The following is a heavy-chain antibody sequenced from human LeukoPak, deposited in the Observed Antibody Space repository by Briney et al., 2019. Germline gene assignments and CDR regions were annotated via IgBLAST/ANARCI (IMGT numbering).Heavy chain of an antibody. J-gene: IGHJ4*02. Sequence: PSETLSLTCTVSGGSISSSSYYWGWIRQPPGKGLEYIGSIYYTGTTYSNPSLKSRVTMSVDTSKNQFSLRLSSVTAADTAVYYCARRGGLPPYSSSRYFDYWGQGTLVTVSS. CDR2: IYYTGTT. V-gene: IGHV4-39*01. D-gene: IGHD6-13*01. CDR3: ARRGGLPPYSSSRYFDY. CDR1: GGSISSSSYY.